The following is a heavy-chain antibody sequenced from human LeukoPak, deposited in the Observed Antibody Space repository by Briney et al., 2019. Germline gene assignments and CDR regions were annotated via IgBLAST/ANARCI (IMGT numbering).Heavy chain of an antibody. CDR2: ISSSSSTI. CDR3: ARPSWKGRYFDWLPFFDY. Sequence: GASVKVSCEGSGYNFDRYGVNWVRQAPGKGLEWVSYISSSSSTIYYADSVKGRFTISRDNAKNSLYLQMNSLRAEDTAVYYCARPSWKGRYFDWLPFFDYWGQGTLVTVSP. D-gene: IGHD3-9*01. J-gene: IGHJ4*02. CDR1: GYNFDRYG. V-gene: IGHV3-48*04.